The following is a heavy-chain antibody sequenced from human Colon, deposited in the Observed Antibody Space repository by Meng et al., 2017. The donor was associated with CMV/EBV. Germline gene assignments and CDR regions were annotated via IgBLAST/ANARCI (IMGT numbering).Heavy chain of an antibody. Sequence: GSLRLSCTVSDGSINNYDWSWIRQPPGKGLEWSGYIYYSVSSTYTPSLENRVTISVDTSKNPFSLKLSSVIAADTAVYYGTQAGLAGDYFEYWGQGALVTVSS. D-gene: IGHD6-13*01. CDR2: IYYSVSS. CDR3: TQAGLAGDYFEY. V-gene: IGHV4-59*01. CDR1: DGSINNYD. J-gene: IGHJ4*02.